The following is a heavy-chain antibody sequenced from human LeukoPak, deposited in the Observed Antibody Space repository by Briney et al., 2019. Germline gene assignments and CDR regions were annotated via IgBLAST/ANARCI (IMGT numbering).Heavy chain of an antibody. D-gene: IGHD4-17*01. V-gene: IGHV3-53*01. J-gene: IGHJ4*02. Sequence: GGSLRLSCTVSGFTVSSNSMSWVRQAPGRGLEWVSFIYSGGNTHYSDSVKGRFTISRDNSKNTLYLQMNSLRADDTAVYYCARRAGEYSHPYDYWGQGTLVTVSS. CDR2: IYSGGNT. CDR1: GFTVSSNS. CDR3: ARRAGEYSHPYDY.